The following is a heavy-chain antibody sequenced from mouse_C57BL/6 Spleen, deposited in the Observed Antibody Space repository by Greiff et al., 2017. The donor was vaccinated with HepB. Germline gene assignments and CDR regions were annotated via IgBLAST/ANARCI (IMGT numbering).Heavy chain of an antibody. Sequence: QVQLKQSGAELVRPGASVTLSCKASGYTFTDYEMHWVKQTPVHGLEWIGAIDPETGGTAYNQKFKGKAILTADKSSSTAYMALRSLTSEDSAVYYCTNYYGSGWWGQGTLVTVSA. V-gene: IGHV1-15*01. CDR2: IDPETGGT. CDR1: GYTFTDYE. CDR3: TNYYGSGW. J-gene: IGHJ3*02. D-gene: IGHD1-1*01.